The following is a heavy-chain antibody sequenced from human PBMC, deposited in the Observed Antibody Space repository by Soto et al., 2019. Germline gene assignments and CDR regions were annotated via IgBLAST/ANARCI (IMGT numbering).Heavy chain of an antibody. V-gene: IGHV1-46*01. CDR1: GHTFTSYY. D-gene: IGHD5-18*01. CDR2: INLSAGST. Sequence: ASVKVSCKASGHTFTSYYMHWVRQAPGQGLEWIGIINLSAGSTSYAQKFRGRVTITRDTSTSTVYMDMSSLRSEDTAVYYCARDNSPLTAWLDYWGQGTLVTVSS. CDR3: ARDNSPLTAWLDY. J-gene: IGHJ4*02.